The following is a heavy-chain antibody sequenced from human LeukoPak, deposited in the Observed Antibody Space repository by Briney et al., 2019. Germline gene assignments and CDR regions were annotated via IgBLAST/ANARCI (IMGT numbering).Heavy chain of an antibody. V-gene: IGHV3-7*01. CDR1: GFTFSSYW. J-gene: IGHJ4*02. Sequence: GSLRLSCAASGFTFSSYWMSWVRQAPGKGLEWVANIKQDGSEKYYVDSVKGRFTISRDNAKNSLYLQMNSLRAEDTAVYYCAYDIYESSGYYDYWGQGTLVTVSS. D-gene: IGHD3-22*01. CDR3: AYDIYESSGYYDY. CDR2: IKQDGSEK.